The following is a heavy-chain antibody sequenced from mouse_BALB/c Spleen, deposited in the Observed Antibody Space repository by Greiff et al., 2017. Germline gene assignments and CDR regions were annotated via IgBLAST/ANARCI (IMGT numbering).Heavy chain of an antibody. V-gene: IGHV2-2*02. CDR2: IWSGGST. CDR1: GFSLTSYG. D-gene: IGHD2-4*01. J-gene: IGHJ3*01. CDR3: ARSRYDYDEGFAY. Sequence: VQRVESGPGLVQPSQSLSITCTVSGFSLTSYGVHWVRQSPGKGLEWLGVIWSGGSTDYNAAFISRLSISKDNSKSQVFFKMNSLQANDTAIYYCARSRYDYDEGFAYWGQGTLVTVSA.